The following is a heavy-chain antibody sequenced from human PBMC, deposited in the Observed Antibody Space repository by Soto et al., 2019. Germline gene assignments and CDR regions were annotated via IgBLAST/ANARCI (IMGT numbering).Heavy chain of an antibody. CDR2: INSDGSST. CDR1: GFTFSSYW. V-gene: IGHV3-74*01. CDR3: AITQALWSSYAFDI. J-gene: IGHJ3*02. Sequence: GGSLRLSCAASGFTFSSYWMHWVRQAPGKGLVWVSRINSDGSSTSYADSVKGRFTISRDNAKNTLCLQMNSLRDEDTAVYYCAITQALWSSYAFDIWGQGTMVTVS. D-gene: IGHD3-3*01.